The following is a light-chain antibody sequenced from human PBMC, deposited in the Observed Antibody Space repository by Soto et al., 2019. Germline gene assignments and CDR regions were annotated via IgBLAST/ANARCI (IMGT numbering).Light chain of an antibody. J-gene: IGKJ5*01. V-gene: IGKV3-20*01. Sequence: EIVLTQSPATLSVSPGERVALSCRASQSVSSNLAWYQQKPGQAPRLLMFRTSSRATGIPDRFSGSGSGTDFTLTISRLEPEDFAVYYCQQYGSSLITFGQGTRLEIK. CDR1: QSVSSN. CDR3: QQYGSSLIT. CDR2: RTS.